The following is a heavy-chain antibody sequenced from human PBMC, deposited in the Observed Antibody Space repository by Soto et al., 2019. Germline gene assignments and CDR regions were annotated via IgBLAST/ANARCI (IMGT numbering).Heavy chain of an antibody. CDR3: AREARYYDILTGYYWVYYFDY. CDR1: GYTFTGHE. Sequence: GASVKVSCKASGYTFTGHELHWVRQAPGQGLEWMGWIKGNGGATKYARKFQGRVTMTRDTSTTTAYLELNSLRSDDTAVYYCAREARYYDILTGYYWVYYFDYWGQGTLVTVSS. V-gene: IGHV1-2*02. CDR2: IKGNGGAT. D-gene: IGHD3-9*01. J-gene: IGHJ4*02.